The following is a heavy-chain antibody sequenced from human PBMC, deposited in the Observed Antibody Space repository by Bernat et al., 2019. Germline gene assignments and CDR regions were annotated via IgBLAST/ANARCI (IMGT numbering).Heavy chain of an antibody. D-gene: IGHD2-15*01. CDR1: GFTLSDHY. V-gene: IGHV3-72*01. Sequence: EVQLVESGGGLVQPGGSLRLSCVGSGFTLSDHYMDWVRQTPGKGLEWIGRSKNKANSYTAEYAASVKGRFTISRDDSKNLLSLQMNSLRAEDTAVYYCARRYCSGGSCSQPGAFDIWGQGTMVTVSS. CDR3: ARRYCSGGSCSQPGAFDI. J-gene: IGHJ3*02. CDR2: SKNKANSYTA.